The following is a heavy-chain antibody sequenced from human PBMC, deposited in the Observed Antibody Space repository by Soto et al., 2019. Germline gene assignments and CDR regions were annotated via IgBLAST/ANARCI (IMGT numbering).Heavy chain of an antibody. CDR3: ASNRYCSGGSCRNWFER. J-gene: IGHJ5*02. Sequence: ASVKVSCKACGYTFTGYYMHWVRQAPGQGLEWMGWINPKIGGTNYAQKFQRRVTMTRDTSISTAYMELSRLRSDDTAVYYCASNRYCSGGSCRNWFERLGEGT. V-gene: IGHV1-2*02. D-gene: IGHD2-15*01. CDR1: GYTFTGYY. CDR2: INPKIGGT.